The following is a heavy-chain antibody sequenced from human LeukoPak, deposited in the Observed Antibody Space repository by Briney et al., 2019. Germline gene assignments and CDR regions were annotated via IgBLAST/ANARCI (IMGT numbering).Heavy chain of an antibody. CDR2: ISGSGGST. V-gene: IGHV3-23*01. J-gene: IGHJ4*02. Sequence: GGSLRLSCAASGFTFSTYGMSWVRQAPGKGLEWVSTISGSGGSTYYADFVKGRFTISRDNSKNTLYLQMNSLGADGTAIYYCVRRSPFFDYWGQGTLVTVSS. CDR3: VRRSPFFDY. CDR1: GFTFSTYG.